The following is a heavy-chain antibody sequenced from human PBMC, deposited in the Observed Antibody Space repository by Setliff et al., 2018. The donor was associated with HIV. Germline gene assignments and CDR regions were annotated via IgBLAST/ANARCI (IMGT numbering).Heavy chain of an antibody. CDR2: IYTNGST. CDR3: ASEWRGRYYYYMDV. CDR1: GDSITSGNFY. Sequence: TSETLSLTCTVSGDSITSGNFYWSWIRQPAEKGLEWIGRIYTNGSTNYNPSLKSRATIAVDTSKNQFSLKLSSVTAADTAVYYCASEWRGRYYYYMDVWGKGTTVTVSS. D-gene: IGHD3-10*01. V-gene: IGHV4-61*02. J-gene: IGHJ6*03.